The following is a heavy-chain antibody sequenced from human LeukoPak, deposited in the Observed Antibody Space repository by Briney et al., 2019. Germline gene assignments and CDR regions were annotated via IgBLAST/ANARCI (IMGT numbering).Heavy chain of an antibody. CDR2: IYYSGST. J-gene: IGHJ4*02. CDR3: AARPLLWFGELQDY. V-gene: IGHV4-31*03. CDR1: GGSISSGGYY. Sequence: SGTLSLTCTVSGGSISSGGYYWSWIRQHPGKGLEWIGYIYYSGSTYYNPSLKSRVTISVDTSKNQFSLKLSSVTAADTAVYYCAARPLLWFGELQDYWGQGTLVTVSS. D-gene: IGHD3-10*01.